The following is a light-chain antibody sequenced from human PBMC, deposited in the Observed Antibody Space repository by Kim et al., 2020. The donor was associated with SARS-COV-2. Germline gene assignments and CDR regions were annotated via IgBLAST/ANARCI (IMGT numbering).Light chain of an antibody. Sequence: QRVTISCSGTTSNSGRNYVYWYQQLPGMAPKLLICRDDQRPSGVPDRFSASKSGTSASLAISGLRSEDEADYYCASWDGGLDTRIFGGGTQLTVL. CDR3: ASWDGGLDTRI. J-gene: IGLJ2*01. CDR2: RDD. CDR1: TSNSGRNY. V-gene: IGLV1-47*01.